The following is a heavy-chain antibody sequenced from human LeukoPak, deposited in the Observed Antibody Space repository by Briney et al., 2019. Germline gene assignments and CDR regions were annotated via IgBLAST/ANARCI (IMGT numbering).Heavy chain of an antibody. V-gene: IGHV3-74*01. CDR1: GFTFSSYW. CDR3: VRDYTSGWYFDY. CDR2: INSDGSST. J-gene: IGHJ4*02. Sequence: GGSLRLSCAASGFTFSSYWMLWVRHAPGKGLVWVSGINSDGSSTSYADSVKGRFTIPRDNAKNMVYLQIYSLRAEDTAVYYCVRDYTSGWYFDYWGQGTLVTVSS. D-gene: IGHD6-19*01.